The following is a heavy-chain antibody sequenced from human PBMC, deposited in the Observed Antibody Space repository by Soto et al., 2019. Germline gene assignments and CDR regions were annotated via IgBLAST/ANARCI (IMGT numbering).Heavy chain of an antibody. CDR1: GFTFSSYG. J-gene: IGHJ4*02. D-gene: IGHD3-10*01. Sequence: EVQLVESGGGLVQPGGSLGLSFAASGFTFSSYGMHWVRQAPGKGRGWVSRINSDGSSTSYADSVKGRFTISRDNAKNTLYLQMNSLRAEDTAVYYCARDREVRGVIQLFDYWGQGTLVTVSS. V-gene: IGHV3-74*01. CDR3: ARDREVRGVIQLFDY. CDR2: INSDGSST.